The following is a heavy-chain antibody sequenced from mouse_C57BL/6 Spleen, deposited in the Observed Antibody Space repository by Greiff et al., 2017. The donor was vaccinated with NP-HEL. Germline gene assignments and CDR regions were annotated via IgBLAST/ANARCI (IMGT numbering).Heavy chain of an antibody. CDR3: ARQAYGSSYYAMDY. Sequence: EVKLMESGGDLVKPGGSLKLSCAASGFTFSSYGMSWVRQTPDKRLEWVATISSGGSYTYYPDSVKGRFTISRDNAKNTLYLQMSSLKSEDTAMYYCARQAYGSSYYAMDYWGQGTSVTVSS. CDR2: ISSGGSYT. V-gene: IGHV5-6*01. CDR1: GFTFSSYG. D-gene: IGHD1-1*01. J-gene: IGHJ4*01.